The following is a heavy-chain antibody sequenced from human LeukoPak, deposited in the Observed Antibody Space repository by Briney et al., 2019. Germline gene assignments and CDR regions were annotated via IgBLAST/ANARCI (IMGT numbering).Heavy chain of an antibody. CDR3: ARGGFRDFDP. V-gene: IGHV3-7*01. CDR2: IKEDEIEI. D-gene: IGHD2-21*02. J-gene: IGHJ5*02. CDR1: GFAFNSQT. Sequence: RGSLRLSCAASGFAFNSQTMSWVRQAPGKGLEWVASIKEDEIEIHYVDSVKGRFTISRDNAKDSLYLQMNSLRVEDTAVYYCARGGFRDFDPWGQGTLVTVSS.